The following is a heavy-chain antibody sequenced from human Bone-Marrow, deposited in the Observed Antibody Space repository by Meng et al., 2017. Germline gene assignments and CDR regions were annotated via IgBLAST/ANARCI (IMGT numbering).Heavy chain of an antibody. J-gene: IGHJ4*02. V-gene: IGHV4-4*07. CDR1: GVSISSYS. CDR3: ARDRGIAVAGQFNY. CDR2: IYTSGST. D-gene: IGHD6-19*01. Sequence: QGRMPESVPGQGTPSGTLSLPCSVSGVSISSYSWRWIRQPAGKGLEWIGRIYTSGSTNYNPSLKSRVTMSVDTSKNQFSLKLSSVTAADTAVYYCARDRGIAVAGQFNYWGQGTLVTVSS.